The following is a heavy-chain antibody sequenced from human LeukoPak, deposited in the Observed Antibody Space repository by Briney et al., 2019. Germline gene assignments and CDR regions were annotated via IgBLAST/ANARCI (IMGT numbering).Heavy chain of an antibody. CDR1: GFTYSSYE. CDR3: ARGQYYDILTGYYGPPFDY. J-gene: IGHJ4*02. CDR2: INSAGSTI. Sequence: GGSLRLSCAASGFTYSSYEMNWLRQAPGKGLEWVSYINSAGSTIYYADSVKGRFTISRDNAKNSLYLQMNSLRAEDMAVYYCARGQYYDILTGYYGPPFDYWGQGTLITVSS. V-gene: IGHV3-48*03. D-gene: IGHD3-9*01.